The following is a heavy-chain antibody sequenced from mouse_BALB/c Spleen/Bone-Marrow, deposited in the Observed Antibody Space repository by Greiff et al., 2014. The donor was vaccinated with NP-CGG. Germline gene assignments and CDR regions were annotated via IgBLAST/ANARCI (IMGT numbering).Heavy chain of an antibody. J-gene: IGHJ4*01. V-gene: IGHV7-3*02. Sequence: VQLKESGGGLVQPGSFLRLSCATSGFTFTDYYMNWVRQPPGKALEWVGFIRNKANGYTTEFSASVKGRFTISRDNSQSILYLQMNTLRAEDSATYYCARYDGYSDNAMDYWGQGTSVTVSS. D-gene: IGHD2-3*01. CDR1: GFTFTDYY. CDR3: ARYDGYSDNAMDY. CDR2: IRNKANGYTT.